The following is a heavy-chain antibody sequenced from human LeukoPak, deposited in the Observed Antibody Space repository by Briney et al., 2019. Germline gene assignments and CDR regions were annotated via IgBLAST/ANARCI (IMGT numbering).Heavy chain of an antibody. CDR2: IYHSGST. D-gene: IGHD3-9*01. CDR1: GYSISSGYY. J-gene: IGHJ4*02. V-gene: IGHV4-38-2*01. Sequence: SETLSLTCAVSGYSISSGYYWGWIRQPPGKGLEWIGSIYHSGSTYYNPSLKSRVTISVDTSKNQFSLKLSSVAAADTAVYYCARQAGYFDWLDYWGQGTLVTVSS. CDR3: ARQAGYFDWLDY.